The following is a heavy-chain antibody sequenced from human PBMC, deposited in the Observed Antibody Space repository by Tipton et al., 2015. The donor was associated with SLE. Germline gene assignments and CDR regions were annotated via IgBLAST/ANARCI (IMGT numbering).Heavy chain of an antibody. CDR1: GFGFGSFA. CDR3: AKDRIAVAGYGMDV. V-gene: IGHV3-30*18. D-gene: IGHD6-19*01. J-gene: IGHJ6*02. Sequence: SLRLSCAASGFGFGSFAMHWVRQAPGKGLEWVAVIWYDGSNKFHADSVRGRFTISRDNSENTLYLEMNSLRAEDTAVYYCAKDRIAVAGYGMDVWGQGTSVTVSS. CDR2: IWYDGSNK.